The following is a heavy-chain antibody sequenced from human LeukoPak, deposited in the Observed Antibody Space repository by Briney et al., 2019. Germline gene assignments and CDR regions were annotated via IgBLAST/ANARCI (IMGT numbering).Heavy chain of an antibody. CDR1: GYSFTSYW. V-gene: IGHV5-10-1*01. D-gene: IGHD3-10*01. CDR2: IDPSDSYT. Sequence: GESLRFSRKASGYSFTSYWISWVRQMPGKGLEWMGRIDPSDSYTDYSPSFQGHVTISADKSISTAYLQWSSLRASDTAMYYCARHEANYGSGTYSPFDPWGQGPLVTVSS. J-gene: IGHJ5*02. CDR3: ARHEANYGSGTYSPFDP.